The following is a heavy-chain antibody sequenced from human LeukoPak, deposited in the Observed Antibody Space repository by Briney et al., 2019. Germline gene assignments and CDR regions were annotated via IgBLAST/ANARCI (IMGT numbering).Heavy chain of an antibody. D-gene: IGHD2-8*02. CDR1: GFTFSSSA. V-gene: IGHV3-30*02. CDR2: IAHHGNNK. Sequence: GGSLRLSCAASGFTFSSSAMHWVRQGPGKGLEWVAYIAHHGNNKYYADSVKGRFTISRDSSKRTLYLQMNSLRADDTAVYYCAKDGSWSCTDWGQGALVTVSS. J-gene: IGHJ4*02. CDR3: AKDGSWSCTD.